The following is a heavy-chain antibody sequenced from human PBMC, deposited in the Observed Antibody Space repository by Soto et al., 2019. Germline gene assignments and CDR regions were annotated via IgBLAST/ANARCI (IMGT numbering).Heavy chain of an antibody. CDR1: GFTFSSYA. Sequence: EVQLLESGGGLVQPGGSLRLSCAASGFTFSSYAMSWVRQAPGKGLEWVSAIRGGGGGTYYADSVKGRFTISRDNSKNPLFLRMNTVNTADTSVYYGAIGAPVFFGYHGYWGQGTLVTVSS. CDR3: AIGAPVFFGYHGY. D-gene: IGHD5-12*01. V-gene: IGHV3-23*01. J-gene: IGHJ4*02. CDR2: IRGGGGGT.